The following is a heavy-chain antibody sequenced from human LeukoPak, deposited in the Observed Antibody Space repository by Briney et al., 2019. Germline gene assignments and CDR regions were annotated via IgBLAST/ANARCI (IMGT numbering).Heavy chain of an antibody. D-gene: IGHD2-2*01. CDR3: ARDPSSQLGFDY. V-gene: IGHV4-30-4*08. CDR2: IYYSGST. Sequence: PSETLSLTCTVSGGSISSSSYYWGWIRQPPGKGLEWIGYIYYSGSTYYNPSLKSRVTISVDTSKNQFSLKLSSVTAADTAVYYCARDPSSQLGFDYWGQGTLVTVSS. CDR1: GGSISSSSYY. J-gene: IGHJ4*02.